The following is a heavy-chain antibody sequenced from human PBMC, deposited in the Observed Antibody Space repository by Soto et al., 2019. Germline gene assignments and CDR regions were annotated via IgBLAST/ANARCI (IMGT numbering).Heavy chain of an antibody. D-gene: IGHD2-2*01. Sequence: SETLSLTCTVSGASISSYHWSWIRQPPGKGLEWIGNISNSGSTNYNPSFKSRVTISVDTSKNQFSLKLTSVTAADTAVYHCAREIGYCTTTSCHAGPLYYYMDVWGKGTTVTVSS. V-gene: IGHV4-59*01. CDR2: ISNSGST. CDR1: GASISSYH. CDR3: AREIGYCTTTSCHAGPLYYYMDV. J-gene: IGHJ6*03.